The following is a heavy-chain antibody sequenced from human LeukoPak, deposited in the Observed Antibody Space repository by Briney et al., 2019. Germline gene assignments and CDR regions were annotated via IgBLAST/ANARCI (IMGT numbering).Heavy chain of an antibody. CDR1: GGSINSYY. V-gene: IGHV4-59*08. J-gene: IGHJ5*02. D-gene: IGHD6-6*01. CDR2: IYYSGST. CDR3: ARLGVRYSTSSWWFDP. Sequence: SETLSLTCTVSGGSINSYYWSWVRQPPGKGLEWIGYIYYSGSTNYSPSLKSRVTISVDTSKNQSSLKLSSVTAADTAVYYCARLGVRYSTSSWWFDPWGQGTLVTVSS.